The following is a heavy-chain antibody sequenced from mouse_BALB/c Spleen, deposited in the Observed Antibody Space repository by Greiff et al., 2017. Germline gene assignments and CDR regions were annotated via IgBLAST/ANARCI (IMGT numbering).Heavy chain of an antibody. CDR2: IDPANGNT. D-gene: IGHD2-3*01. CDR1: GFNIKATY. Sequence: VQLQQSGAELVKPGASVKLSCTASGFNIKATYMHWVKQRPEQGLEWIGRIDPANGNTKYDPKFQGKATITADTSSNTAYLQLSSLTSEDTAVYYCARDGYYLYYAMDYWGQGTSVTVSS. CDR3: ARDGYYLYYAMDY. V-gene: IGHV14-3*02. J-gene: IGHJ4*01.